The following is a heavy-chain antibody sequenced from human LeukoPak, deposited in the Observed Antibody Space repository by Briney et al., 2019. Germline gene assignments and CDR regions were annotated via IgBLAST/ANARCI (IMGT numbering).Heavy chain of an antibody. CDR1: GFTFSSYG. Sequence: GGSLRLSCAASGFTFSSYGMHWVRQAPGKGLEWVAVISYDGSNKYCADSVKGRFTISRDNSKNTLYLQMNSLRAEDTAVYYCAKQSGADRGHLDFWGQGTLVTVSS. CDR2: ISYDGSNK. CDR3: AKQSGADRGHLDF. J-gene: IGHJ4*02. D-gene: IGHD4/OR15-4a*01. V-gene: IGHV3-30*18.